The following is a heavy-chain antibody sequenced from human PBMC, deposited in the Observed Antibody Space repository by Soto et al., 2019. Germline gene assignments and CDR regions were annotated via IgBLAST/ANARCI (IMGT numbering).Heavy chain of an antibody. CDR1: GSTMADTG. D-gene: IGHD3-9*01. CDR2: ISAYNGNT. CDR3: SRLILTGYSTLKGFDP. Sequence: SCTASGSTMADTGSTCARQAPKQGLEWMGWISAYNGNTNYAQKLQGRVTMTTDTSTSTAYMELRSLRADDTAVYYGSRLILTGYSTLKGFDPCGQGTRGSV. J-gene: IGHJ5*02. V-gene: IGHV1-18*04.